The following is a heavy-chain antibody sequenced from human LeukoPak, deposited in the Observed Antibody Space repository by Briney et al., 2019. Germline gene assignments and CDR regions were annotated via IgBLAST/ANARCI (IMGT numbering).Heavy chain of an antibody. J-gene: IGHJ5*02. CDR2: IYYSGT. Sequence: SETLSLTCTVSGGSISSGDYSWNWIRQPPGKGLEWIGYIYYSGTCYNPSLKNRITISVDTSKNQFSLNLSSVTAADTAVYYCARSRRWFGYQCRFDPWGQGTLVTVSS. CDR1: GGSISSGDYS. CDR3: ARSRRWFGYQCRFDP. V-gene: IGHV4-30-4*01. D-gene: IGHD3-10*01.